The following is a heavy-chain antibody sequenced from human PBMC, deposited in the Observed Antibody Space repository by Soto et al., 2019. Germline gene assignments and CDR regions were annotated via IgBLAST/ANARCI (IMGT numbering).Heavy chain of an antibody. CDR3: ASGYYYDSSGP. D-gene: IGHD3-22*01. CDR2: IYYSGST. Sequence: SETLSLTYTVSGGSITNFYWSWIRQPRGKGLEWIGYIYYSGSTNYNPSLKSRVTISVDTSKNQFSLKLSSVTAADTAVYYCASGYYYDSSGPWGQGTLVTVSS. V-gene: IGHV4-59*01. CDR1: GGSITNFY. J-gene: IGHJ5*02.